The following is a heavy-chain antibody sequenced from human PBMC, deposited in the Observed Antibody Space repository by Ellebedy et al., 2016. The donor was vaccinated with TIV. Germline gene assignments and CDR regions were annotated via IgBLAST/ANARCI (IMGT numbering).Heavy chain of an antibody. CDR2: IYHSGST. J-gene: IGHJ6*02. V-gene: IGHV4-38-2*02. CDR1: GYSISSGYY. D-gene: IGHD2-8*01. Sequence: SETLSLTCTVSGYSISSGYYWGWIRQPPGKGLEWIGSIYHSGSTNYNPSLKSRVTISIDTSKNQFSLNLDSVTAADTAVYYCARSVVTMVYARPPDYYGTDVWGQGTTVTVSS. CDR3: ARSVVTMVYARPPDYYGTDV.